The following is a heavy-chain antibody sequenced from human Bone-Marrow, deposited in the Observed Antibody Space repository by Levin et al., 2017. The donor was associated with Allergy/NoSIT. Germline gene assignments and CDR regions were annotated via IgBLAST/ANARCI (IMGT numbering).Heavy chain of an antibody. CDR3: MGGAGAGGRDWFDP. J-gene: IGHJ5*02. V-gene: IGHV1-8*02. D-gene: IGHD3-10*01. CDR1: GYTFTSHD. Sequence: ASVKVSCKASGYTFTSHDINWVRQATGQGLEWMGWMNANSGNAGYAQKFQGRVTMTRDTSISTAYMDLSSLTSEDTAVYYCMGGAGAGGRDWFDPWGQGTLVTVSS. CDR2: MNANSGNA.